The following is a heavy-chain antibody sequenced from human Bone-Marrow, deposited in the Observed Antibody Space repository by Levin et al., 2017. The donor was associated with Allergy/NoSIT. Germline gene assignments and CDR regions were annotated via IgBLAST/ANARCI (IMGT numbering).Heavy chain of an antibody. V-gene: IGHV3-15*01. CDR3: TTNLLDY. Sequence: GESLKISCTASGFIFSDAWMNWVRQAAGKGLEWVGRIKRKTDGGTIDSAAPVKGRFTISRDDSKNTVYLQMNSLKTEDTGVYYCTTNLLDYWGQGTLVTVSS. CDR1: GFIFSDAW. CDR2: IKRKTDGGTI. J-gene: IGHJ4*02.